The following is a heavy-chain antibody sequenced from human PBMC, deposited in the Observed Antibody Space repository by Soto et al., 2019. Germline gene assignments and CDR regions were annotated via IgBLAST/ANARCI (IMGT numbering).Heavy chain of an antibody. J-gene: IGHJ4*02. CDR1: GASVSRTSW. CDR2: MSHRGST. Sequence: SETLSLTCAVSGASVSRTSWWSWVRQPPGKGLEWIGEMSHRGSTIYNPFLKSRVTISLDQSRNQVSLNLNSVTAADTAMYYCARHGNGYCLEHWGQRTLVTVSS. D-gene: IGHD5-18*01. CDR3: ARHGNGYCLEH. V-gene: IGHV4-4*02.